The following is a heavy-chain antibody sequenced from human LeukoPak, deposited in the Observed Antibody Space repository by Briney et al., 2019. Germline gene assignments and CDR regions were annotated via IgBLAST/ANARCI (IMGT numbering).Heavy chain of an antibody. CDR1: GFTFSRYS. Sequence: KPGGSLRLSCAASGFTFSRYSMNWVRQAPGKGLEWVSSISISSNYIYYADSVKGRFTISRDNAKNSLYLQVNSLRAEDTAVYYCARGSRFGVVGRDAFDIWGQGTVVTVSS. V-gene: IGHV3-21*01. J-gene: IGHJ3*02. D-gene: IGHD3-3*01. CDR2: ISISSNYI. CDR3: ARGSRFGVVGRDAFDI.